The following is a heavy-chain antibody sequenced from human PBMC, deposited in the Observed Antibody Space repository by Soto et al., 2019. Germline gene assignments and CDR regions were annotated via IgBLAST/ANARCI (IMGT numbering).Heavy chain of an antibody. V-gene: IGHV3-23*01. J-gene: IGHJ3*01. CDR3: ARRSSGSYYAAFDV. CDR2: IHGSGETT. Sequence: EEQLLESGGGLVQPGGSLRLSCAASGFTFSTYPMTWVRQAPGKGLEWVSSIHGSGETTYYAESVKGRFIISRDNSKTTWNWQRDSLPAEDPAVYFGARRSSGSYYAAFDVWGQGTMVTVPS. D-gene: IGHD1-26*01. CDR1: GFTFSTYP.